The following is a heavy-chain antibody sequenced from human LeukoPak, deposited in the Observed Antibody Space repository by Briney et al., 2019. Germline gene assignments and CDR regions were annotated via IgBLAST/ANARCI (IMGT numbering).Heavy chain of an antibody. CDR1: GYSFTNYW. J-gene: IGHJ4*02. D-gene: IGHD6-13*01. V-gene: IGHV5-51*01. CDR3: ARQNTATGTYDY. Sequence: GESLKISCKGSGYSFTNYWIVWVRQMPGKGLEWMGIIYPGDSHTIYSPSFQGQVTISADKSISTAYLQWSSLNASETGMYYCARQNTATGTYDYWGQGTLVTVSS. CDR2: IYPGDSHT.